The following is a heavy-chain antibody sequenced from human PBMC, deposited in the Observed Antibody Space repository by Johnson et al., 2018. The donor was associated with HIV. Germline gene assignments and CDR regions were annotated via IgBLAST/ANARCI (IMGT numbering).Heavy chain of an antibody. Sequence: VQLVESGGGVVQPGRSLRLSCAASGFTFDDYGVNWIRQAPGKGLEWVSYISSSDSAIWYADSVKGRFTVSRDNAKNSLYLQMNSLRAEDTAVYYCARSVNAGRPFDIWGQGTLVTVSS. CDR1: GFTFDDYG. D-gene: IGHD2-8*01. V-gene: IGHV3-11*04. J-gene: IGHJ3*02. CDR2: ISSSDSAI. CDR3: ARSVNAGRPFDI.